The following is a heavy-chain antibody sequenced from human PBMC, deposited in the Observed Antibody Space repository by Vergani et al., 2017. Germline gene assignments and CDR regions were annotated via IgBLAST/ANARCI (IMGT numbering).Heavy chain of an antibody. CDR3: ARGVWFGESFGAFDI. CDR1: GYTFTSYG. D-gene: IGHD3-10*01. CDR2: ISTYNGNT. J-gene: IGHJ3*02. V-gene: IGHV1-18*01. Sequence: QVQLVQSGSELKKPGASVKVSCKASGYTFTSYGFSWVRQAPGQGLEWMGWISTYNGNTNYAQKLQGRVTMTTDTSTSTAYMELRSLRSDDTAVYYCARGVWFGESFGAFDIWGQGTMVTVSS.